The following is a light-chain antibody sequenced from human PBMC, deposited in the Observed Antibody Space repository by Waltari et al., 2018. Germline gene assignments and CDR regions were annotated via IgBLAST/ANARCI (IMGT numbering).Light chain of an antibody. Sequence: QSALTQPLSASGSHGQPVTISCTGSSRDFGHYDYVSWYQQHPGNAPKLMIYAVNNRPSGVPDRVSASKSGNTASLTVSGLQGEDEAEYFCSSFAGSNMLVFGGGTNLTVL. J-gene: IGLJ2*01. CDR2: AVN. CDR3: SSFAGSNMLV. V-gene: IGLV2-8*01. CDR1: SRDFGHYDY.